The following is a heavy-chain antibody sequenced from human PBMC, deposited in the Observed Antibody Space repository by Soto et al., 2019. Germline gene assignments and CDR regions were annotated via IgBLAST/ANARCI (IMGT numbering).Heavy chain of an antibody. D-gene: IGHD6-6*01. J-gene: IGHJ4*02. V-gene: IGHV4-39*01. CDR1: GGSISSSSYY. Sequence: SETLSLTCTVSGGSISSSSYYWGWIRQPPGKGLEWIGSIYYSGSTYYNPSLKSRVTISVGTSKNQFSLKLSSVTAADTAVYYCARGVEYSSSSTDFDYWGQGTLVTVSS. CDR2: IYYSGST. CDR3: ARGVEYSSSSTDFDY.